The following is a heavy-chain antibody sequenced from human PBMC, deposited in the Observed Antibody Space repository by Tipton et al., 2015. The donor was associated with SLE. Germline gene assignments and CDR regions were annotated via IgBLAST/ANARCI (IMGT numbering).Heavy chain of an antibody. J-gene: IGHJ6*02. Sequence: TLSLTCIVSGGSISSDTYYWSWLRQPAGKGLEWIGHIYTSGSTNYNPSLKSRVTISVDTSKNQFSLKLSSVTAADTAVYYCARVVAAAPYYYYGMDVWGQGTTVTVSS. CDR3: ARVVAAAPYYYYGMDV. CDR2: IYTSGST. CDR1: GGSISSDTYY. V-gene: IGHV4-61*09. D-gene: IGHD6-13*01.